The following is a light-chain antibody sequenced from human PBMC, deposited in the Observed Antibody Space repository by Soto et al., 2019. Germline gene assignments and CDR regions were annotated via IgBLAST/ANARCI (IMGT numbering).Light chain of an antibody. J-gene: IGLJ2*01. Sequence: QSVLTQPPSASGTPGQTVFISCSGSSSNIGGTNYAYWYQQLPGAAPKLLMHSNNLRPSGVPERLSASKFGTAASLSISGRRPDDEAVYYCASWDDRLGAVIFGGGTKLTVL. CDR3: ASWDDRLGAVI. CDR2: SNN. V-gene: IGLV1-47*02. CDR1: SSNIGGTNY.